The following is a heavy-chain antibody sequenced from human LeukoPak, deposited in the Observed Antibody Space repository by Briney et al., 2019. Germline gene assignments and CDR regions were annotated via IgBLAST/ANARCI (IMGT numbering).Heavy chain of an antibody. CDR1: GYTFTSYY. CDR2: INPSGGTT. D-gene: IGHD6-19*01. CDR3: ARFAVHRRIAVTGQFGLDY. J-gene: IGHJ4*02. Sequence: ASVKVSCKASGYTFTSYYMHWVRQAPGQGLEWMGIINPSGGTTNYAQKFQGRVTMTRDTSTSTVYMELSSLRSEDTAVYYCARFAVHRRIAVTGQFGLDYWGRGTLVTVSS. V-gene: IGHV1-46*01.